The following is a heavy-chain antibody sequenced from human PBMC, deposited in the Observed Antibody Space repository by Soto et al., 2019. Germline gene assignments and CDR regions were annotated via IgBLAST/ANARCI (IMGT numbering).Heavy chain of an antibody. J-gene: IGHJ4*02. CDR3: AKEFLITMVRGVTFDY. CDR2: IGGSATGGNT. CDR1: GFTFSSYA. Sequence: EVPLLESGGGLVQPGGSLRLSCAASGFTFSSYAMSWVRQAPGKGLEWVSSIGGSATGGNTYYAGSVKGRFTISRDNSKNTLYLQMDSLRAEDTAIYYCAKEFLITMVRGVTFDYWGQGTVVTVSS. V-gene: IGHV3-23*01. D-gene: IGHD3-10*01.